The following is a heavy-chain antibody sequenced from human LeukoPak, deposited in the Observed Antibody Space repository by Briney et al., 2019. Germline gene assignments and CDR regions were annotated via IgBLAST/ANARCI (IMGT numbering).Heavy chain of an antibody. CDR2: IGTAGDT. V-gene: IGHV3-13*01. CDR1: GFTFSSYD. J-gene: IGHJ3*02. D-gene: IGHD2-21*02. CDR3: AREAGIYCGGDCYQNAFDI. Sequence: GGSLRLSCAASGFTFSSYDMHWVRQATGKGLEWVSAIGTAGDTYYPGSVKGRFTISRENAKNSLYLQMNSLRAGDTAVYYCAREAGIYCGGDCYQNAFDIWGQGTMVTVSS.